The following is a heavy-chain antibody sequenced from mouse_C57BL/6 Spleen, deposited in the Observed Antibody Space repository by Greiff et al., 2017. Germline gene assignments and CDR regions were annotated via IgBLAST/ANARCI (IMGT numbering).Heavy chain of an antibody. J-gene: IGHJ4*01. D-gene: IGHD2-3*01. CDR3: ARHEEAFYDGYYVGAMDY. Sequence: VQLQQSGAELVKPGASVKLSCKASGYTFTEYTIHWVKQRSGQGLEWIGWFYPGSGSIKYNEKFKDKATLTADKSSSTVYMELSRLTSEDSAVYFCARHEEAFYDGYYVGAMDYWGQGTSVTVSS. CDR1: GYTFTEYT. V-gene: IGHV1-62-2*01. CDR2: FYPGSGSI.